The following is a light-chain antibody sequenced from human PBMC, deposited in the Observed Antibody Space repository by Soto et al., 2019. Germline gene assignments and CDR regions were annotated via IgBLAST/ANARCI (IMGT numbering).Light chain of an antibody. Sequence: ETVLTQSPATLSLSPGERATLSCRASQSISSYLAWYQQKPGQAPRLLIYDASNRATGIPARFSGSGSGTDFTLIISSLEPEDFAVYYCQQRFTWPSFGPGTKVDIK. V-gene: IGKV3-11*01. CDR1: QSISSY. CDR2: DAS. J-gene: IGKJ3*01. CDR3: QQRFTWPS.